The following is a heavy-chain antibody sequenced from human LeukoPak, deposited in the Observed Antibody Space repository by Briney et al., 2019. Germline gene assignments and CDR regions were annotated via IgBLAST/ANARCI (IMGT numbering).Heavy chain of an antibody. CDR1: EFTLSSYW. J-gene: IGHJ4*02. Sequence: GGSLRLSCAASEFTLSSYWMSWVRQAPGKGLEWVANIKQDGSEKYYVDSVKGRFTISRDNAKNSLYLQMNSLRAEDTVVYYCARVSHSSGYYYSDSWGQGTQVTVSS. D-gene: IGHD3-22*01. CDR3: ARVSHSSGYYYSDS. CDR2: IKQDGSEK. V-gene: IGHV3-7*01.